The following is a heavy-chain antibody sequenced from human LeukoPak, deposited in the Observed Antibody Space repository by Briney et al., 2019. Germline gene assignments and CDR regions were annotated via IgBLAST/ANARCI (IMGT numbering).Heavy chain of an antibody. V-gene: IGHV4-61*01. J-gene: IGHJ5*02. CDR3: ARTRDGHINYWLDP. Sequence: SETLSLTCTVSGGSVSSGSYHWSWIRQPPGKGLEWIGYIYYSGSANYNPSLKSRVTISVDTSKTQFSLKLSSETAADTAVYYCARTRDGHINYWLDPWGQGTLVTVSS. CDR1: GGSVSSGSYH. CDR2: IYYSGSA. D-gene: IGHD5-24*01.